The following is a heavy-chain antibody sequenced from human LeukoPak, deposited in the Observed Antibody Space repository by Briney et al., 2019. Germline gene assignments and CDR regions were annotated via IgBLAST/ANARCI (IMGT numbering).Heavy chain of an antibody. D-gene: IGHD1-26*01. CDR1: GFTFDDYA. Sequence: GGSLRLSCAASGFTFDDYAMHWVRQAPGKGLEWVSLISGDGGSTYYADSVKGRFAISRDNSKNSLYLQMNSLRVEDTAVYYCARVGKIVGGPYDYWGQGILVTVSA. J-gene: IGHJ4*02. CDR2: ISGDGGST. CDR3: ARVGKIVGGPYDY. V-gene: IGHV3-43*02.